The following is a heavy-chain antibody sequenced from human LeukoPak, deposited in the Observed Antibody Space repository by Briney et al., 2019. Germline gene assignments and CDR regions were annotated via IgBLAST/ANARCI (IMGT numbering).Heavy chain of an antibody. CDR1: GFTFSSYA. CDR2: ICGSGGST. V-gene: IGHV3-23*01. J-gene: IGHJ4*02. CDR3: AKVEWLRWVFDY. Sequence: GGSLRLSCAASGFTFSSYAMSWVRQAPGKGLEWVSAICGSGGSTYYADSVKGRFTISRDNSKNTLYLQMNSLRAEDTAVYYCAKVEWLRWVFDYWGQGTLVTVSS. D-gene: IGHD5-12*01.